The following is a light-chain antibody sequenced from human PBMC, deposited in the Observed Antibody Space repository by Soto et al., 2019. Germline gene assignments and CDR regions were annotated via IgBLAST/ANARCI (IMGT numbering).Light chain of an antibody. CDR2: GAS. CDR1: QSVSSSN. Sequence: IVLTQSPGTLSLSPGERATLSCRASQSVSSSNLAWYQQKPGQAPRLLIYGASSRATGIPDRFSGSGSGTDFTLTISRLEPEDFAVYYCQQYDSSPLTCGGGTKVEIK. J-gene: IGKJ4*01. CDR3: QQYDSSPLT. V-gene: IGKV3-20*01.